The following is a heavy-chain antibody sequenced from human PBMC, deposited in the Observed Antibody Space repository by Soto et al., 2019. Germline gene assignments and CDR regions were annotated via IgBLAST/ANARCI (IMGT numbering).Heavy chain of an antibody. J-gene: IGHJ5*02. CDR3: SQWPPPGWFDP. Sequence: QITLKESGPPLVKPTQTLTLTCTFSGFSLSTSGVGVGWIRQPPGKALEWLALIYWDDDKRYSPSLKSRLTIAKDTSKNPVVLTRANIDPVDTATYHWSQWPPPGWFDPWGQGPLVTVSS. D-gene: IGHD5-12*01. CDR2: IYWDDDK. CDR1: GFSLSTSGVG. V-gene: IGHV2-5*02.